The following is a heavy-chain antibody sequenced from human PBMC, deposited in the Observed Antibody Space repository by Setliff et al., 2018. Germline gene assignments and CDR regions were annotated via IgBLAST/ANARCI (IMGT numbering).Heavy chain of an antibody. J-gene: IGHJ4*02. CDR2: IYHSGST. D-gene: IGHD2-8*02. CDR3: TVYNTGSSKDHY. Sequence: SETLSLTCAVSGGSVSSSNWWSWVRQPPGKGLEWIGEIYHSGSTNYNPSLKSRVTISVDTSKNQFSLKLSSVTAADTALYYCTVYNTGSSKDHYWGQGTPVTVSS. V-gene: IGHV4-4*02. CDR1: GGSVSSSNW.